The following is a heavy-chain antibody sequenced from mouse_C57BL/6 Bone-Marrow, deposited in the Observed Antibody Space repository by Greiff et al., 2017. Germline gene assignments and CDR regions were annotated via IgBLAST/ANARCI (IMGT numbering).Heavy chain of an antibody. CDR3: ARERGWEVDD. CDR1: GYTFTSYW. V-gene: IGHV1-50*01. Sequence: QVHVKQPGAELVKPGASVKLSCKASGYTFTSYWMQWVKQRPGQGLEWIGEIDPSDSYTNYNQKFKGKATLTVDTSSSTAYMQLSSLTSEDSAVYSCARERGWEVDDWGQGTTLTVSS. D-gene: IGHD4-1*01. J-gene: IGHJ2*01. CDR2: IDPSDSYT.